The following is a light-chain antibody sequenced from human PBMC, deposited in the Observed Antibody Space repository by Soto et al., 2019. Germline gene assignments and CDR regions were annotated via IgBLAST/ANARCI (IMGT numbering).Light chain of an antibody. V-gene: IGKV1-9*01. CDR2: AAS. CDR3: QQLNSYSLS. J-gene: IGKJ4*01. CDR1: QGISSY. Sequence: IQLTQSPSSLSASVGDRVAITCRASQGISSYLAWYQQKPGKAPKLLIYAASTLQSGVPSRFSGSGSGTDFTLTISSLQPEEFATYYCQQLNSYSLSFGGGTKVDIK.